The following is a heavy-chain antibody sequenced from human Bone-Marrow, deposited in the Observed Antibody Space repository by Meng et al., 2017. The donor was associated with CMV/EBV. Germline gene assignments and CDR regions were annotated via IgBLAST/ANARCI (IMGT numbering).Heavy chain of an antibody. D-gene: IGHD2-2*02. Sequence: SYGMHWVRQAPGKGLEWVAFIRYDGSNKYYADSVKGRFTISRDNSKNTLYLQMNSLRAEDTAVHYCAKEGGLVVVPAAIPRHNWFDPWGQGTLVTVSS. CDR1: SYG. J-gene: IGHJ5*02. CDR2: IRYDGSNK. CDR3: AKEGGLVVVPAAIPRHNWFDP. V-gene: IGHV3-30*02.